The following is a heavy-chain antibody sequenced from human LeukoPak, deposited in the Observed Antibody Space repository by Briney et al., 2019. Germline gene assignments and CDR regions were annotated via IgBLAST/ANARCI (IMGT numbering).Heavy chain of an antibody. J-gene: IGHJ4*02. CDR1: GFTFSSFG. CDR3: AKDNPVLDS. CDR2: IPYDESNK. Sequence: GGSLRLSCAASGFTFSSFGMHWVRQAPGKGLEWVSHIPYDESNKYYADSVKGRFTISRDTSKNTLFLQMNSLRVEDTAVYYCAKDNPVLDSWGPGTLVTVSS. V-gene: IGHV3-30*02.